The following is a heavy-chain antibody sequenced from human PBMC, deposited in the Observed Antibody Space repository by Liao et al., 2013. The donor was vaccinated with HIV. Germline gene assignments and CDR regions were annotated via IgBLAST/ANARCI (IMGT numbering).Heavy chain of an antibody. CDR1: GDSMSSGDYF. CDR3: ARVGPQPLLYLDY. J-gene: IGHJ4*02. Sequence: QLQLEESGPGLVKPSETLSLTCTVSGDSMSSGDYFWSWLRQPPGKGLEWIGYIYYSGTTKYSPSLKSRVSISVDTSKNQFSLKMSSVTAADTAVYYCARVGPQPLLYLDYWGQGTLVAVSS. D-gene: IGHD2-2*01. V-gene: IGHV4-30-4*08. CDR2: IYYSGTT.